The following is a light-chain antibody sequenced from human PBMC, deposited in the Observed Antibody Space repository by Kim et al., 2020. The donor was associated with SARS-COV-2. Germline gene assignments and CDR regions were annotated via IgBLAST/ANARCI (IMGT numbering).Light chain of an antibody. V-gene: IGLV3-1*01. CDR3: QAWDSTSYV. J-gene: IGLJ1*01. CDR1: KLGENY. Sequence: SYELTQPPSVSVSPGQTASITCSGDKLGENYAYWYQQKPGQSPVLVIYEDNKRPSGIPERFSGSNSGNTATLTISGTQAMDEADYFCQAWDSTSYVFGSG. CDR2: EDN.